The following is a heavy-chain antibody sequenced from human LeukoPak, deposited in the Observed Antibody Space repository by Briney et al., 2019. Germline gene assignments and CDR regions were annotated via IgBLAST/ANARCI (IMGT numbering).Heavy chain of an antibody. CDR1: GFTFSDYY. CDR2: ISSGGSTI. CDR3: ARGSYYNSAFDY. Sequence: PGGSLRLSCAVSGFTFSDYYMSWIRQAPGKGLEWVSYISSGGSTISHADSVKGRFTISRDNAKNSLYLQMNSLRDEDTAVYYCARGSYYNSAFDYWSQGTLVTVSS. D-gene: IGHD3-10*01. V-gene: IGHV3-11*04. J-gene: IGHJ4*02.